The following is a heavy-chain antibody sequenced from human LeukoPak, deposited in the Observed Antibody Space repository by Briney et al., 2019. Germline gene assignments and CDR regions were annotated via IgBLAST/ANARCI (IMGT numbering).Heavy chain of an antibody. D-gene: IGHD6-13*01. CDR1: GFTFSSYE. Sequence: GGSLRLSCAASGFTFSSYEMNWVRQAPGKGLEWVSYISSSGSTIYYADSVKGRFTISRDNAKNSLYLQMNSLRAEDTALYYCARYRAAGLFYYMDVWGKGTTVTVSS. J-gene: IGHJ6*03. V-gene: IGHV3-48*03. CDR2: ISSSGSTI. CDR3: ARYRAAGLFYYMDV.